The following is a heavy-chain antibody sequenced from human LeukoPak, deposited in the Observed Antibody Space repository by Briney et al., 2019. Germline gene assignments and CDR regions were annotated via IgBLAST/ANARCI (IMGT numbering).Heavy chain of an antibody. Sequence: SVTVSCKASVCTLPGYYMHWLRQAHAQGLEWVGWNNLYSGGTNYEQKFQGRVTMTRDTSISTAYMELSRLRSDDTAVYYCARALYGDYAYFDYWGQGTLVTVSS. CDR1: VCTLPGYY. D-gene: IGHD4-17*01. J-gene: IGHJ4*02. CDR2: NNLYSGGT. V-gene: IGHV1-2*02. CDR3: ARALYGDYAYFDY.